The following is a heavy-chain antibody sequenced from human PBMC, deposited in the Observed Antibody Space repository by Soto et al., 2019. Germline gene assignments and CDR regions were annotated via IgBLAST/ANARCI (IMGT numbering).Heavy chain of an antibody. J-gene: IGHJ3*02. Sequence: EVQLLESGGGLVQPGGSLRLSCAASGFTFSSYAMSWVRQAPGKGLEWVSAISGSGGSTYYADSVKGRFTISRDNSKNTLYLQMNSLRAEDTAVYYCATNRVVVAATRRNDAFDIWGQGTMVTVSS. CDR3: ATNRVVVAATRRNDAFDI. D-gene: IGHD2-15*01. CDR2: ISGSGGST. CDR1: GFTFSSYA. V-gene: IGHV3-23*01.